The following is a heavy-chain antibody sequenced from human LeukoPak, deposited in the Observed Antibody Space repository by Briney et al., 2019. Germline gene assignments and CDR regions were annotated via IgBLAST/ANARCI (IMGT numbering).Heavy chain of an antibody. CDR1: GFTFSSYA. V-gene: IGHV3-23*01. CDR2: ISGSGGST. CDR3: ARKLYGDYLETPSFDY. J-gene: IGHJ4*02. Sequence: GGSLRLSCAASGFTFSSYAMSWVRQAPGKGLEWVSAISGSGGSTYYADSVKGRFTISRDNSKNTLYLQMNSLRAEDTAVYYCARKLYGDYLETPSFDYWGQGTLVTVSS. D-gene: IGHD4-17*01.